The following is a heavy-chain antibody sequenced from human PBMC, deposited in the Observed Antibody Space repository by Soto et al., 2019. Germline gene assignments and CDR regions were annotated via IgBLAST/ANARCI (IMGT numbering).Heavy chain of an antibody. Sequence: QVQLQESGPGLVKPSETLSLTCTVSGGSVSSGSYYWSWIRQPPGKGLEWIGYIYYSGSTNYNPSLKSRVTISVDTSKNQFSLKLSSVTAADTAVYYCARDDYGGIAYYYGMDVWGQGTTVTVSS. V-gene: IGHV4-61*01. CDR3: ARDDYGGIAYYYGMDV. D-gene: IGHD4-17*01. CDR2: IYYSGST. CDR1: GGSVSSGSYY. J-gene: IGHJ6*02.